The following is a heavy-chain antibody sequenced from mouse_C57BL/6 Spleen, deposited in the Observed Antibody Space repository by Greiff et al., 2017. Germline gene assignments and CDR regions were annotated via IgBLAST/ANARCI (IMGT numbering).Heavy chain of an antibody. Sequence: VQGVESGAELARPGASVKLSCKASGYTFTSYGISWVKQRTGQGLEWIGEIYPRSGNTYYNEKFKGKATLTADKSSSTAYMELRSLTSEDSAVYFCARLDTTVVADYAMDYWGQGTSVTVSS. CDR3: ARLDTTVVADYAMDY. CDR1: GYTFTSYG. V-gene: IGHV1-81*01. CDR2: IYPRSGNT. D-gene: IGHD1-1*01. J-gene: IGHJ4*01.